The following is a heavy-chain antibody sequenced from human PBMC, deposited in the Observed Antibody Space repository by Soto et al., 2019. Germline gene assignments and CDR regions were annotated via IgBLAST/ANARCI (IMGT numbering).Heavy chain of an antibody. CDR3: AKGYCSSTSCYPSIDP. Sequence: GGSLRLSCAASGFTFSSYAMSWVRQAPGKGLEWVSAISGSGGSTYYADSVKGRFTISRDNSKNTLYLQMNSLRAEDTAVYYCAKGYCSSTSCYPSIDPWGQGTLVTVSS. CDR1: GFTFSSYA. D-gene: IGHD2-2*01. V-gene: IGHV3-23*01. J-gene: IGHJ5*02. CDR2: ISGSGGST.